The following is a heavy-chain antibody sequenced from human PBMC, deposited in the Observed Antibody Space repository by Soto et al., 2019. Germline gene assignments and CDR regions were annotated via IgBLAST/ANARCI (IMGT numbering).Heavy chain of an antibody. Sequence: SETLSLTCNVSGGSITNYYWSWIRQPPGTGLEWIGYIFYSGRTDYNPSLKSRVTMSVDTSKNQFSLRLSSVTAADTAVYYCARHGEPHFYYYYMDVWGKGTTVTVSS. CDR3: ARHGEPHFYYYYMDV. J-gene: IGHJ6*03. CDR1: GGSITNYY. V-gene: IGHV4-59*08. D-gene: IGHD2-21*01. CDR2: IFYSGRT.